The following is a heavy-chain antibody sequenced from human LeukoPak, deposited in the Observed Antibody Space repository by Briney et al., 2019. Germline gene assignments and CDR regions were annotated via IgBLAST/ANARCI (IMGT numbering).Heavy chain of an antibody. D-gene: IGHD2-21*02. J-gene: IGHJ5*02. Sequence: SVKVSCKASGYTFTSYGISWVRQAPVQGLEWMGWISAYNGNTNYAQKLQGRVTMTTDTSTSTAYMELRSLRSDDTAVYYCARAISYRSGDPGHNWFDPWGQGTLVTVSS. V-gene: IGHV1-18*01. CDR1: GYTFTSYG. CDR2: ISAYNGNT. CDR3: ARAISYRSGDPGHNWFDP.